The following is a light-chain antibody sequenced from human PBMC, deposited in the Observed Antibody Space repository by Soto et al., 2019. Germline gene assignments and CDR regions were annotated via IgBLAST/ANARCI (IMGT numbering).Light chain of an antibody. V-gene: IGLV2-14*01. CDR1: SSDVGGYNY. CDR3: SSYTSSSTLPYV. CDR2: EVS. J-gene: IGLJ1*01. Sequence: QSVLTQPASVSGSPGQSITISCTGTSSDVGGYNYVPWYQQHPGKAPKLMIYEVSNRPSGVSNRFSGSKSGNTASLTISGLQAEDEADYYCSSYTSSSTLPYVFGTGTRSPS.